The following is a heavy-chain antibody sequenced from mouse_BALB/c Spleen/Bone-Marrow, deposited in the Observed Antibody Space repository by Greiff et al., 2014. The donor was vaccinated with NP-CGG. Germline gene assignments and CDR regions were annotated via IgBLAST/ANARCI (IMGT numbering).Heavy chain of an antibody. CDR2: ISYGGSYT. D-gene: IGHD2-14*01. J-gene: IGHJ4*01. Sequence: EVKLMESGGGLVKPGGSLKLSCAASGFTFSDFYMYWVRQTPEKRLEWVATISYGGSYTYYPDSVKGRFTISRDDAKNNLYLQMSSLKSEDTAMYYCARDRGVQGYAMDYWGQGTSVTVSS. CDR1: GFTFSDFY. CDR3: ARDRGVQGYAMDY. V-gene: IGHV5-4*02.